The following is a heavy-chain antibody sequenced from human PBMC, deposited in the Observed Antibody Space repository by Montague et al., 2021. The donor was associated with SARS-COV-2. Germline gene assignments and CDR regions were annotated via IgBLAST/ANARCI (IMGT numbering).Heavy chain of an antibody. CDR2: IYYSGST. CDR1: GGSISSGGYY. J-gene: IGHJ2*01. Sequence: TLSLTCTVSGGSISSGGYYWSWIRQHPGKGLEWIGFIYYSGSTYYNPSLKSRVTISVDTSKNQFSLKLSSVTAADTAVYYCARDPINRITIFGVVTRGWYFDLWGRGTLVTDSS. D-gene: IGHD3-3*01. CDR3: ARDPINRITIFGVVTRGWYFDL. V-gene: IGHV4-31*03.